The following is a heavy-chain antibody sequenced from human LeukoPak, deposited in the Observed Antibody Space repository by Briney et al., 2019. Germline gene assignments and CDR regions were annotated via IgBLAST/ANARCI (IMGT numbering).Heavy chain of an antibody. CDR2: INHSGST. V-gene: IGHV4-34*01. D-gene: IGHD3-3*02. CDR1: GGSLSDYY. CDR3: ARLSTHDAFEI. J-gene: IGHJ3*02. Sequence: SETLSLTCAGYGGSLSDYYWSWIRQPPGKGLDWIGEINHSGSTNYNPSLKSRVTISVDTSKNQFSLKLSSVTAADTAVYFCARLSTHDAFEIWGQGTMVTVSS.